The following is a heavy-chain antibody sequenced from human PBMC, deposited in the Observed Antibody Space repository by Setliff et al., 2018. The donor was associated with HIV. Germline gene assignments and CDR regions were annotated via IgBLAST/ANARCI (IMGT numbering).Heavy chain of an antibody. V-gene: IGHV4-59*08. CDR1: GGSISSHY. CDR3: ARHPTNWGSTGYYYYYMYV. D-gene: IGHD7-27*01. Sequence: SETLSLTCTVSGGSISSHYWSWIRQPPGKGLEWIGYIYYSGRTNYNPSLKSRVTISVDTSKNQFSLKLTSVTAADTAVYYCARHPTNWGSTGYYYYYMYVWGKGTTVTVSS. CDR2: IYYSGRT. J-gene: IGHJ6*03.